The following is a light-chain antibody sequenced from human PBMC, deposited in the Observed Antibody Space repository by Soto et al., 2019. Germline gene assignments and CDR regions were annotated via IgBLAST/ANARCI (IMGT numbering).Light chain of an antibody. J-gene: IGKJ4*01. V-gene: IGKV1-27*01. Sequence: DIQMTQSPSSLSASVGDRVTITCRASQSISNYLNWYQQKPGKAPKFLIYAASSLQSGVPSRFSGSGSGTDFTLTISSLQPEDIATYYCQEYKNAPLTFGGGTKVDIK. CDR3: QEYKNAPLT. CDR2: AAS. CDR1: QSISNY.